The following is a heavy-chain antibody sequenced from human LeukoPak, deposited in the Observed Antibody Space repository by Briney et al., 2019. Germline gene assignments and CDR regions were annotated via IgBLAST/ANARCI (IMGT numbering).Heavy chain of an antibody. D-gene: IGHD5-12*01. CDR2: INPNSGGT. J-gene: IGHJ4*02. V-gene: IGHV1-2*02. CDR3: AREYIVATMGYFDY. Sequence: GASVTVSCKASGYTFTVYYMHWVRQAPGQGLEWMGWINPNSGGTNYAQKFQGRVTMTRDTSISTAYMELSRLRSDDTAVYYCAREYIVATMGYFDYWGQGTLVTVSS. CDR1: GYTFTVYY.